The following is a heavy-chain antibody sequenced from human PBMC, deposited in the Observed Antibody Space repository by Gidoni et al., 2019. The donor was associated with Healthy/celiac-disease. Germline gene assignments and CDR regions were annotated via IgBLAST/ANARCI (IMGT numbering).Heavy chain of an antibody. CDR3: ARGRGYYDSSGYYHYYYYYMDV. V-gene: IGHV4-34*01. J-gene: IGHJ6*03. Sequence: QVQLQQWGAGLLKPSETLSLTCAVYGGSFSGYYWSWIRQPPGKGLEWIGEINHSGSTNYNPSLKSRVTISVDTSKNQFSLKLSSVTAADTAVYYCARGRGYYDSSGYYHYYYYYMDVWGKGTTVTVSS. CDR1: GGSFSGYY. D-gene: IGHD3-22*01. CDR2: INHSGST.